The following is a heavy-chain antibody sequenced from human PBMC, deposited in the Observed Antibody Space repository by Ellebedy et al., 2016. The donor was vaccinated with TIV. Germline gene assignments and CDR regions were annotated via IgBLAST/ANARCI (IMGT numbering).Heavy chain of an antibody. J-gene: IGHJ3*02. CDR3: AREDGDYPVDAFDI. D-gene: IGHD4-17*01. V-gene: IGHV3-30*03. Sequence: GGSLRLXXAGSGFTSGGFGIHWVRQAPGKGLEWVAVVSYDGTQKFYSDSVKGRFTISRDNSKNTVHLHMNTLRSEDTAIYYCAREDGDYPVDAFDIWGQGTRVTVSS. CDR2: VSYDGTQK. CDR1: GFTSGGFG.